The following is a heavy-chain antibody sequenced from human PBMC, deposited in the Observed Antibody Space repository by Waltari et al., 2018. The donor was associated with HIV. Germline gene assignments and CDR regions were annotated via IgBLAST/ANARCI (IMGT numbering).Heavy chain of an antibody. CDR3: ARDSSRVLWFGESLPT. J-gene: IGHJ4*02. Sequence: QVQVVESGGGVVQPGRSLRLSCAASGFRFNDHGMHWVRQTPGKGLEWVALMFDDGSKRFYAESVRGRFVVSRDNSKKIFYLQMNSLRPDDTAVYFCARDSSRVLWFGESLPTWGQGTLVSVSP. CDR1: GFRFNDHG. V-gene: IGHV3-30*03. CDR2: MFDDGSKR. D-gene: IGHD3-10*01.